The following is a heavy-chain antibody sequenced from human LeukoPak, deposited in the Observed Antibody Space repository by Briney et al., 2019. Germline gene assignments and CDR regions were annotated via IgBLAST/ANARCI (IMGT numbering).Heavy chain of an antibody. CDR3: ATLYVDTVP. D-gene: IGHD5-18*01. V-gene: IGHV1-46*01. J-gene: IGHJ5*02. CDR1: GYTFSGYY. Sequence: ASVKVSCKASGYTFSGYYMHWVRQAPGQGLEWMGISNPSGGTTGYAQKFQGKVIMTEDTSTDTAYMELSSLRSEDTAVYYCATLYVDTVPWGQGTLVTVSS. CDR2: SNPSGGTT.